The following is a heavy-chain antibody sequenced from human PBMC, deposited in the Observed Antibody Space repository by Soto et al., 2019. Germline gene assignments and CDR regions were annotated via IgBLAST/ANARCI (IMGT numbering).Heavy chain of an antibody. CDR1: GYSFTSYW. D-gene: IGHD2-2*01. V-gene: IGHV5-10-1*01. CDR2: IDSSDSYT. CDR3: ASSPRGYCSSTSCRELGNYYGMDV. Sequence: PGESLKISCKGSGYSFTSYWISWVRQMTGKGLEWMGGIDSSDSYTNYSPSFQGHVTISADKSISTAYLQWSSLKASDTAMYYCASSPRGYCSSTSCRELGNYYGMDVWGQGTTVTVSS. J-gene: IGHJ6*02.